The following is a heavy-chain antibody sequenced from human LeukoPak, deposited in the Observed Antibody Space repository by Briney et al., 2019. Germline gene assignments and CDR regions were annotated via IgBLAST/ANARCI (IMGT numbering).Heavy chain of an antibody. CDR3: AKSYYDFWSGYYRFGVDY. Sequence: EGSLRLSCAASGFTFSSYGMHWVRQAPGKGLEWVAVISYDGSNKYYADSVKGRFTISRDNSKNTLYLQMNSLRAEDTAVYYCAKSYYDFWSGYYRFGVDYWGQGTLVTVSS. CDR2: ISYDGSNK. CDR1: GFTFSSYG. J-gene: IGHJ4*02. D-gene: IGHD3-3*01. V-gene: IGHV3-30*18.